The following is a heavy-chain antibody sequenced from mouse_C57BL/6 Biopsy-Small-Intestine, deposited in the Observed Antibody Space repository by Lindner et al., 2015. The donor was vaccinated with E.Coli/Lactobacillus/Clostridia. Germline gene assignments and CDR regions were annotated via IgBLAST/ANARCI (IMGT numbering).Heavy chain of an antibody. CDR2: IYPGDGDT. CDR1: GYAFSSSW. J-gene: IGHJ2*01. Sequence: VQLQESGPELVKPGASVKISCKASGYAFSSSWMNWVKQRPGKGLEWIGRIYPGDGDTTYNGKFKDRATLTADKSSSTAYMQLSSLTSEDPAVYFCARGTRGDYWGQGTTLTVSS. CDR3: ARGTRGDY. V-gene: IGHV1-82*01.